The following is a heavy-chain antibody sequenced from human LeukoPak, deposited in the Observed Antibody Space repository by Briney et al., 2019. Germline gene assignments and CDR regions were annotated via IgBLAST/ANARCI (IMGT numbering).Heavy chain of an antibody. V-gene: IGHV4-59*01. D-gene: IGHD1-26*01. CDR2: MYYSGST. J-gene: IGHJ4*02. CDR1: GGSISSYY. Sequence: PSETLSLTCTVSGGSISSYYWSWIRQPPGKGLEWIGYMYYSGSTDYNPSTNYNPSLKSRVTISVDTSKNQFSLKLSSVTAADTAVYYCARDVGATPGYFDYWGQGTLVTVSS. CDR3: ARDVGATPGYFDY.